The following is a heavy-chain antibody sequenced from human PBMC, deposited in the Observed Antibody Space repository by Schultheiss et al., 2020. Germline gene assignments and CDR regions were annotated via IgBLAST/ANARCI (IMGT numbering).Heavy chain of an antibody. CDR3: ARQAYCGGDCYPWYYYGMDV. J-gene: IGHJ6*02. Sequence: GGSLRLSCAASGFTFSSYGMHWVRQAPGKGLEWVAVISYDGSNKYYADSVKGRFTISRDNSKNTLYLQMNSLRAEDTAVYYCARQAYCGGDCYPWYYYGMDVWGQGTTVTVSS. CDR2: ISYDGSNK. CDR1: GFTFSSYG. D-gene: IGHD2-21*01. V-gene: IGHV3-30*03.